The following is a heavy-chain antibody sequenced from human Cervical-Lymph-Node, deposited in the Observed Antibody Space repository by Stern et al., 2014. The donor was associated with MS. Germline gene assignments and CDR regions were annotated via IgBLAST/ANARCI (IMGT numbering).Heavy chain of an antibody. Sequence: EMQLGESGGDLVQPGGSLRLSCAASGFTFNKYAMNWVRQAPGKGLEWVSTISGSGGSIYYADSVKGRFTISRDNSENTLYLQMHSLRAEDTAIYYCAKQYFDSSGYSYYYGMDVWGQGTTVTVSS. CDR3: AKQYFDSSGYSYYYGMDV. J-gene: IGHJ6*02. CDR2: ISGSGGSI. CDR1: GFTFNKYA. D-gene: IGHD3-22*01. V-gene: IGHV3-23*04.